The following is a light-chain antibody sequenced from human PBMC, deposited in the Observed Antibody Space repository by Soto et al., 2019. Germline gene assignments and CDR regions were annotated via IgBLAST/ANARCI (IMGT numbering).Light chain of an antibody. CDR2: GAS. J-gene: IGKJ5*01. V-gene: IGKV3-20*01. Sequence: EIVLTQSPGTLSLSPGERATLSCRASQSVSNNYLAWYQQKPGQAPRLLIYGASSRATGIPDRISGSGSGTDFTLTISRLEPEDSAVYFCQQYGSSPVTFGQGTRLEIK. CDR3: QQYGSSPVT. CDR1: QSVSNNY.